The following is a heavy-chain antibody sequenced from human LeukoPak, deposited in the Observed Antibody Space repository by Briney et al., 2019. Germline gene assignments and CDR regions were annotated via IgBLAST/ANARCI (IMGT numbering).Heavy chain of an antibody. Sequence: SETLSLTCTVSGGSISSGSYYWSWIRQPAGKGLEWIGRIYTSGSTNYNPSLKSRVTISVDTSKNQSSLKLSSVTAADTAVYYCARTGTTGPNYYYYMDVWGKGTTVTISS. CDR2: IYTSGST. D-gene: IGHD1-1*01. CDR1: GGSISSGSYY. V-gene: IGHV4-61*02. J-gene: IGHJ6*03. CDR3: ARTGTTGPNYYYYMDV.